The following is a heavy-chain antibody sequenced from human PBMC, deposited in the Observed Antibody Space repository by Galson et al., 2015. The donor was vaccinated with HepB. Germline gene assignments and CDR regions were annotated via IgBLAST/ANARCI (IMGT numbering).Heavy chain of an antibody. CDR1: GYTFNNYG. D-gene: IGHD6-19*01. V-gene: IGHV1-18*04. Sequence: SVKVSCKASGYTFNNYGFSWVRQAPGQGLEWMGWISGYNGDTKYAHNLQGRVTMTTDTPPNTAYMELRSLTPDDTAVYYCARDRGQRSRGWSTFDYWGQGTLVTVSS. CDR3: ARDRGQRSRGWSTFDY. CDR2: ISGYNGDT. J-gene: IGHJ4*02.